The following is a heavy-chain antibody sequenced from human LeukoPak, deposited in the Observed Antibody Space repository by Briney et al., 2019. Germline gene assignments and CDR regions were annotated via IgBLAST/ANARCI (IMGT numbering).Heavy chain of an antibody. CDR1: GGSISCGSYS. CDR3: ARQGSGVVRAHYFDY. J-gene: IGHJ4*02. CDR2: IYHSGST. V-gene: IGHV4-39*01. D-gene: IGHD3-3*01. Sequence: SETLSLTCSVSGGSISCGSYSWGWIRQPPGKGLECIATIYHSGSTYYNPSLKSRVIISIDTSKNQFSLKLSSVTAADTAVYYCARQGSGVVRAHYFDYWGQGTLVTVSS.